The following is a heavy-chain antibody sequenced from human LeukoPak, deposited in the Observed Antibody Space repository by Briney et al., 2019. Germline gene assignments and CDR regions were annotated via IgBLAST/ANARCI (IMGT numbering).Heavy chain of an antibody. Sequence: SETLSLTCSVSGYSINSGYHWGWIRQPPGKRLEWIAIMHHTGSTHYNPSLQSRVTISIDTSKNHFSLKLRSVSAADTAIYYCATSEGGGFFDYWGQGAPVTVSS. V-gene: IGHV4-38-2*01. D-gene: IGHD4-23*01. J-gene: IGHJ4*02. CDR2: MHHTGST. CDR3: ATSEGGGFFDY. CDR1: GYSINSGYH.